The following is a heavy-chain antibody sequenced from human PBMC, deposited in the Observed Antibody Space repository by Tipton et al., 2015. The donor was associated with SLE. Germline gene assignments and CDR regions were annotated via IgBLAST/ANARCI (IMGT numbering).Heavy chain of an antibody. D-gene: IGHD6-19*01. J-gene: IGHJ4*02. CDR1: GGSITTTTYY. V-gene: IGHV4-39*02. Sequence: TLSLTCTVSGGSITTTTYYWGWIRQSPGKGLEWIGSIYYSGSTYYNPSLKSRVTISVDTSKNHFSLKLDSVSAADMAVYYCARRSLLAVPKWGQGTLVTVSS. CDR2: IYYSGST. CDR3: ARRSLLAVPK.